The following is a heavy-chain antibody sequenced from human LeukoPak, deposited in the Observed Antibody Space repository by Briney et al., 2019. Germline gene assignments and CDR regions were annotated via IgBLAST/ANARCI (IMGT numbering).Heavy chain of an antibody. D-gene: IGHD3-3*01. CDR2: ISGGGGST. V-gene: IGHV3-23*01. CDR1: GFPFSSYA. J-gene: IGHJ4*02. CDR3: AKEGNDFRNLDY. Sequence: GSLRLSCAASGFPFSSYAMTWVRQGPGKGLEWVSTISGGGGSTYYADSVKGRFTISRDNSKSTLNLQMNSLRAEDTAVYYCAKEGNDFRNLDYWGQGTLVTVSS.